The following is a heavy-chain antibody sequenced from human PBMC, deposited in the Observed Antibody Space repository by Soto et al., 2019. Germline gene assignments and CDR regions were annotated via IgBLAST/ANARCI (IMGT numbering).Heavy chain of an antibody. Sequence: SETLSLTCTVSGGSISSGDYYWSWIRQPPGKGLEWIGYIYHSGSTYYNPSLKSRVTISVDTSKNQFSLKLSSVTAADTAVYYCATQEVGGSYVYTFDPWGQGTLVTVS. V-gene: IGHV4-30-4*01. CDR3: ATQEVGGSYVYTFDP. D-gene: IGHD1-26*01. J-gene: IGHJ5*02. CDR1: GGSISSGDYY. CDR2: IYHSGST.